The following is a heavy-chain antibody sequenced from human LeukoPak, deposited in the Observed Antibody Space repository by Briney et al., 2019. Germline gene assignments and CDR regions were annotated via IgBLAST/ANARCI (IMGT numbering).Heavy chain of an antibody. CDR2: ISSSSSYI. Sequence: GSLRLSCAASGFTFSSYSVNWVRQAPGKGLEWVSSISSSSSYIYYADSVKGRFTISRDNAKNSLYLQMNSLRAEDTAVYYCAKESAYGDYSESSPVDYWGQGTLVTVSS. D-gene: IGHD4-17*01. CDR3: AKESAYGDYSESSPVDY. V-gene: IGHV3-21*04. J-gene: IGHJ4*02. CDR1: GFTFSSYS.